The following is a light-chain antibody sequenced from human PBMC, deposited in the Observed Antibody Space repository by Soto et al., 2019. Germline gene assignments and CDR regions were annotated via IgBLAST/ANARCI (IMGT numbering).Light chain of an antibody. Sequence: SALTQPPSTSGTPGHRVTISCSGTRSNIGSSTVNWYQQLPGTAPKLLIYGADQRPSGVPDRFSGSKSGTSVFLAISGLQSEDEADYYCSSYAGSNNLIFGGGTKVTVL. CDR1: RSNIGSST. J-gene: IGLJ2*01. V-gene: IGLV1-44*01. CDR3: SSYAGSNNLI. CDR2: GAD.